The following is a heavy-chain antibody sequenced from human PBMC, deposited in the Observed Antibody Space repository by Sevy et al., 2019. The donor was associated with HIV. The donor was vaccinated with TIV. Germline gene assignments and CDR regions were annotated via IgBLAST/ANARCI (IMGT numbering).Heavy chain of an antibody. CDR3: ARPSPRIAAAASAFYDN. V-gene: IGHV3-23*01. D-gene: IGHD6-13*01. Sequence: GGSLRLSCVVSGYSFSSYAISWVRQAPGKGLEWVSTINGRGGSTYYPDSVKGLFTISRDNPKNTLFLQMINLRVDDTATYSCARPSPRIAAAASAFYDNWGQGTLVTVSS. CDR2: INGRGGST. J-gene: IGHJ4*02. CDR1: GYSFSSYA.